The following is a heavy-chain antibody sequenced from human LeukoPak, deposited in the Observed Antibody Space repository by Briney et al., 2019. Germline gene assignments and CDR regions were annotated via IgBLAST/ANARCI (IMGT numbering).Heavy chain of an antibody. Sequence: GGSLRLSCAASGFTFSTFAMIWVRQPPGKGLEWVSSIFPSGGEIHYADSVKGRFTISRDNSKNTLYLQMNSLRAEDTAVYYCAKVWGSYFDYWGQGTLVTVSS. CDR2: IFPSGGEI. CDR1: GFTFSTFA. J-gene: IGHJ4*02. CDR3: AKVWGSYFDY. D-gene: IGHD3-16*01. V-gene: IGHV3-23*01.